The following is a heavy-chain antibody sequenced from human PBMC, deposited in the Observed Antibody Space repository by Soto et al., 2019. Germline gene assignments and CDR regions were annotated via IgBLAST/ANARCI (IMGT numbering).Heavy chain of an antibody. CDR3: ANVLAAAGHYFDY. V-gene: IGHV4-30-2*01. CDR2: IYHSGST. D-gene: IGHD6-13*01. J-gene: IGHJ4*02. Sequence: SETLSLTCAVSGVSISSCGYSWGWIRQPPGKGLEWIGYIYHSGSTYYNPSLKSRVTISVDKSKNQFSLKLSSVTAADTAVYSCANVLAAAGHYFDYWGQGTLVTVSS. CDR1: GVSISSCGYS.